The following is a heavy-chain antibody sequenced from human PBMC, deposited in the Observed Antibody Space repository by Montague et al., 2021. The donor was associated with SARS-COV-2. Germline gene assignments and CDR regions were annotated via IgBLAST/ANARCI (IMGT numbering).Heavy chain of an antibody. V-gene: IGHV4-39*07. D-gene: IGHD6-13*01. CDR3: ARVGRQQLVRLSGMDV. Sequence: TLSLTCTVSGGSISSSSYYWGWIRQPPGKGLEWIGSIYYSGSTXYNPSLKSRVTISVDTSKNQFSLELSSVTAADTAVYYCARVGRQQLVRLSGMDVWGQGTTVTVSS. CDR2: IYYSGST. CDR1: GGSISSSSYY. J-gene: IGHJ6*02.